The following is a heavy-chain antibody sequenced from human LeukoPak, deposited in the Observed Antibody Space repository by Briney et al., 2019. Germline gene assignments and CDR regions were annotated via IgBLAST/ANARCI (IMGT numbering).Heavy chain of an antibody. Sequence: GESLKISCKGSGYSFTTYWIGWVRQMPGRGLEWMGIIYPGDSDTRYSPSFQGQVTISANKSISTAYLQWSSLKASDTAMYYCARFSVGGTYYPNYWGQGTLVSVSS. J-gene: IGHJ4*02. CDR1: GYSFTTYW. CDR3: ARFSVGGTYYPNY. V-gene: IGHV5-51*01. D-gene: IGHD1-26*01. CDR2: IYPGDSDT.